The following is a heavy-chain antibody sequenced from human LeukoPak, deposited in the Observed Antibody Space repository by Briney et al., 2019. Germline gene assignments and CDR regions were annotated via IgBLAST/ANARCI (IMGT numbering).Heavy chain of an antibody. Sequence: PGGSLRLSCAASGFTFSSYSMNWVRQAPGKGLEWVSSISSSSSYIYYADSVKGRFTISRDNAKNSLYLQMNSLRAEDTAVYYCATIQLWSRLGPEYAFDIWGQGTMVTVSS. V-gene: IGHV3-21*01. D-gene: IGHD5-18*01. CDR2: ISSSSSYI. CDR3: ATIQLWSRLGPEYAFDI. CDR1: GFTFSSYS. J-gene: IGHJ3*02.